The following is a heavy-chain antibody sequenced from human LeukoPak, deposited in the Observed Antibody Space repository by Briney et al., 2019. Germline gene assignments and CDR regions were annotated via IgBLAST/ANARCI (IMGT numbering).Heavy chain of an antibody. CDR3: ARFIGSSGCYDY. D-gene: IGHD3-22*01. V-gene: IGHV4-59*01. J-gene: IGHJ4*01. Sequence: SETLSLTCTVSGGSISGYYWSWIRQPPGKGLELIGHIYSTGITDYNPSLTSRVTISVDTSKNQFSLKLSSVTAADTAVYYCARFIGSSGCYDYWGHGTLVTVPS. CDR2: IYSTGIT. CDR1: GGSISGYY.